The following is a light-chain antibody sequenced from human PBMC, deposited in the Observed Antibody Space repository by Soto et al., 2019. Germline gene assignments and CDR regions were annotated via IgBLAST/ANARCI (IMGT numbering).Light chain of an antibody. CDR2: DVN. CDR3: SSFTSSSTTV. Sequence: QSALTQPASVSGSPGQSITISCTGTSSDVGGSNFVSWYQQHPGKPPQLQIYDVNHRPSGVSSRFSGSKSGNSASLTISGLQAEDEADYFCSSFTSSSTTVFGTGTKLTVL. CDR1: SSDVGGSNF. J-gene: IGLJ1*01. V-gene: IGLV2-14*03.